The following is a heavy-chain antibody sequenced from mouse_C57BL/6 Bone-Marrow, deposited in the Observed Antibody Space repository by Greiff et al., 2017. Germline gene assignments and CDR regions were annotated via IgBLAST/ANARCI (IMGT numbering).Heavy chain of an antibody. J-gene: IGHJ4*01. CDR3: AVIYYYGSSCGEAMDY. CDR1: GYTFTSYW. CDR2: IHPSDSDT. D-gene: IGHD1-1*01. V-gene: IGHV1-74*01. Sequence: QVQLQQPGAELVKPGASVKVSCKASGYTFTSYWMHWVKQRPGQGLEWIGRIHPSDSDTNYNQKFKGKATLTVDKSSSTAYMQLSILTSEDSAVYYCAVIYYYGSSCGEAMDYWGQGTSVTVSS.